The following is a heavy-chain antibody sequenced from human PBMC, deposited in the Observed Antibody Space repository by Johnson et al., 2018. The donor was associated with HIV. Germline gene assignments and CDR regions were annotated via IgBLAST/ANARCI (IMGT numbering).Heavy chain of an antibody. D-gene: IGHD5-24*01. Sequence: VHLVESGGHLVQPGGSLRLSCAASGFTFRSYWMSWVRQAPGKGLEWVANIKEDGSEKYYVDSVKGRFTISRDNAKNSVYLQMKSRRAEDTAVYYCARRSGYAFDIWGQGTMVTVSA. J-gene: IGHJ3*02. CDR1: GFTFRSYW. V-gene: IGHV3-7*05. CDR3: ARRSGYAFDI. CDR2: IKEDGSEK.